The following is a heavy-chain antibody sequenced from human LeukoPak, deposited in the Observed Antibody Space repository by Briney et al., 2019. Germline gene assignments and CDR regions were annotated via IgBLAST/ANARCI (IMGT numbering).Heavy chain of an antibody. V-gene: IGHV1-3*03. Sequence: VASVKVSCKASGYTFTGYYMHWVRQAPGQRREWMGWINAGNGNTKYSQEFQGRVTITRDTSASTAYMELSSLRSEDMAVYYCARGAWELLYDSSGDDWFDPWGQGTLVTVSS. D-gene: IGHD1-26*01. CDR1: GYTFTGYY. J-gene: IGHJ5*02. CDR3: ARGAWELLYDSSGDDWFDP. CDR2: INAGNGNT.